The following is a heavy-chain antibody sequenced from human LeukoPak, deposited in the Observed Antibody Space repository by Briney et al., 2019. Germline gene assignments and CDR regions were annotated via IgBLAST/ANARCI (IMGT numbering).Heavy chain of an antibody. Sequence: TGGSLRLSCAASGFTFSSYGMHWIRQAPGKGLEWVAAIWYDGSNKYYADSVKGRFTISRDNSKNTLYLQMNSLRAEDTAVYYCARDESIAAYVYWGQGTLVTVSS. J-gene: IGHJ4*02. V-gene: IGHV3-33*01. D-gene: IGHD6-6*01. CDR2: IWYDGSNK. CDR3: ARDESIAAYVY. CDR1: GFTFSSYG.